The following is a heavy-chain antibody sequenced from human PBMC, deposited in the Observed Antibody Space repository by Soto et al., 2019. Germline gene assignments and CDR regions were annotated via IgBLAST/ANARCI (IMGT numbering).Heavy chain of an antibody. CDR3: ARVGPPRRYCSSTSCSDKMNYYYGMDV. D-gene: IGHD2-2*01. Sequence: GSLRLSCTSSGFTFRTYTMNWVRQAPGKGLEWVSGIRGFSPYTFYAESVKGRFTISRDNAKNSLDLQMDSLRAEDTAVYYCARVGPPRRYCSSTSCSDKMNYYYGMDVWGQGTTVTVSS. CDR2: IRGFSPYT. CDR1: GFTFRTYT. J-gene: IGHJ6*02. V-gene: IGHV3-21*01.